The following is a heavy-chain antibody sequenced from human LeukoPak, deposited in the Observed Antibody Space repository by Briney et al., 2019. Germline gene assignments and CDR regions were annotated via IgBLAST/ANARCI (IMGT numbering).Heavy chain of an antibody. J-gene: IGHJ3*02. V-gene: IGHV3-9*01. Sequence: GGSLRLSCAASGFTFDDYAMHWVRQAPGKGLEWVSGISWNSGSIGYADSVKGRFTISRDNAKNSLYLQMNSLRAEDTALYYCAKAVYQLDAFDIWGQGTMVTVSS. CDR2: ISWNSGSI. CDR3: AKAVYQLDAFDI. D-gene: IGHD2-2*01. CDR1: GFTFDDYA.